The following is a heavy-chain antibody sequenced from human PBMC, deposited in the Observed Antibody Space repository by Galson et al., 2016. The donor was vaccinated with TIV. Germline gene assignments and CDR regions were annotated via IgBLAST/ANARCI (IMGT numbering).Heavy chain of an antibody. V-gene: IGHV3-23*01. D-gene: IGHD1-7*01. Sequence: SLRLSCAASGFVFRDWSMNWVRQAPEKGLEWVSAISGGGDYTHYADSVKGRFTISRDNSKNTLYLQMNSLRPDDTAIYFCGHNWNYVYWGQGSLVTVS. J-gene: IGHJ4*02. CDR2: ISGGGDYT. CDR1: GFVFRDWS. CDR3: GHNWNYVY.